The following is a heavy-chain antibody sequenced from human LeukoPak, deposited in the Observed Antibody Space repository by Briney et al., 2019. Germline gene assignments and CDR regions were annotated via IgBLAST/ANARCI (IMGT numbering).Heavy chain of an antibody. CDR2: IWYDGSNK. V-gene: IGHV3-33*06. CDR1: GFTFSSYG. CDR3: AKDAYSSSSDFDY. J-gene: IGHJ4*02. Sequence: PGRSLRLSCAASGFTFSSYGMHWVRQAPGKGLEWGAVIWYDGSNKYYADSVKGRFTIARDNSKNTLYLQMNSLRAEDTAVYYCAKDAYSSSSDFDYWGQGTLVTVSS. D-gene: IGHD6-6*01.